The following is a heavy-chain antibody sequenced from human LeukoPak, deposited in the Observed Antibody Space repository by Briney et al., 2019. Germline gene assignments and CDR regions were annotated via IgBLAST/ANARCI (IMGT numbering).Heavy chain of an antibody. Sequence: GASVKVSCKASGYHFTGYHVHWVRQAPGQGLEWMGRISTDSGDADIAQKFQGRVTMTRDTSISTAYMELSRLTSDDSAVYYCAGRGSTVKGRIDPWGQGTSVTVSS. CDR3: AGRGSTVKGRIDP. J-gene: IGHJ5*02. CDR1: GYHFTGYH. V-gene: IGHV1-2*02. CDR2: ISTDSGDA. D-gene: IGHD5/OR15-5a*01.